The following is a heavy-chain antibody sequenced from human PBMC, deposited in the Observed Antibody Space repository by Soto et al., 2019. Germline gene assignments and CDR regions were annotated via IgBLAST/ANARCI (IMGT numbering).Heavy chain of an antibody. CDR2: MNPNSGNT. J-gene: IGHJ5*02. Sequence: ASVKVSCKASGYTFTSYDINWVRQATGQGLEWMGWMNPNSGNTGYAQKFQGRVTMTRNTSISTAYMELSSLRSEDTAVYYCARGRTVSYCSSTSCYIGWFDPWGQGTLVTVSS. D-gene: IGHD2-2*02. CDR3: ARGRTVSYCSSTSCYIGWFDP. V-gene: IGHV1-8*01. CDR1: GYTFTSYD.